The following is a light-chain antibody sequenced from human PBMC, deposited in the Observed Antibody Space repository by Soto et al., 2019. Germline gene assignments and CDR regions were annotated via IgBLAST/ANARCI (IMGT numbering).Light chain of an antibody. CDR3: QQYNSYWT. V-gene: IGKV1-5*01. CDR2: DAS. CDR1: QSISMF. J-gene: IGKJ1*01. Sequence: DIHMSHYPSTLSASLGDRVTITCRASQSISMFLAWYQQKPGKAPKLLIYDASSLESGVPSRFSGGGSGTEFTLTISRLQTDDFATYYCQQYNSYWTFGQRSKVDIK.